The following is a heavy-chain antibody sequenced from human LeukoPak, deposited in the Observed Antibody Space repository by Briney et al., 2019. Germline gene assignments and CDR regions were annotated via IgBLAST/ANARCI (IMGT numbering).Heavy chain of an antibody. CDR2: ISGSGGST. CDR1: GFTFSSYA. Sequence: GGSLRLSCAASGFTFSSYAMRWVRQAAGKGLEWVSAISGSGGSTYYADSVKGRLTISRDNSKNTLYLQMNSLRAEDTAVYYCAKSQQLWFGELLEGFDYWGQGTLVTVSS. D-gene: IGHD3-10*01. V-gene: IGHV3-23*01. J-gene: IGHJ4*02. CDR3: AKSQQLWFGELLEGFDY.